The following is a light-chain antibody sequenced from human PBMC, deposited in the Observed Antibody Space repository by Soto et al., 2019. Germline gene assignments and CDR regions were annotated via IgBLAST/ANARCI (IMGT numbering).Light chain of an antibody. CDR2: GAS. CDR3: QQYDSSPA. V-gene: IGKV3-20*01. Sequence: EIVLTQSPGTLSLSPCERATLSCRASQSVSNNYLAWYQQKPGQAPRLLIYGASNRATGIPDRFRGSGSGTEFTLTISSLEPEDFAVYYCQQYDSSPAFGQGTRLEIK. CDR1: QSVSNNY. J-gene: IGKJ5*01.